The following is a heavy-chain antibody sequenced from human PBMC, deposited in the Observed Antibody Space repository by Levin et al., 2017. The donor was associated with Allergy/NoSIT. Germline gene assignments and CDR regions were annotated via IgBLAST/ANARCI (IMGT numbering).Heavy chain of an antibody. Sequence: PGGSLRLSCAASGFTFSSDTMNWVRQAPGKGLEWVSSISSSTNSIYYADSVKGRFTVSRDNAKNSLYLQMNSLRAEDTAVYYCARGFDYYDSESYSQIYVYDYLDGWGKGTTVTVSS. CDR3: ARGFDYYDSESYSQIYVYDYLDG. D-gene: IGHD3-10*01. V-gene: IGHV3-21*01. J-gene: IGHJ6*03. CDR1: GFTFSSDT. CDR2: ISSSTNSI.